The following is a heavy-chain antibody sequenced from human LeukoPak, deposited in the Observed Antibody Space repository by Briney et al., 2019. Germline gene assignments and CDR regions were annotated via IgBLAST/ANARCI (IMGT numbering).Heavy chain of an antibody. V-gene: IGHV1-2*02. CDR3: ANWGGRAHYFDY. J-gene: IGHJ4*02. Sequence: ASVKVSCKASGYTFTGYYMHWVRQAPGQGLEWMGWINPNSGGTNYTQKLQGRVTMTRDTSISTAYMELSRLRSDDTAVYYCANWGGRAHYFDYWGQGTLVTVSS. CDR1: GYTFTGYY. CDR2: INPNSGGT. D-gene: IGHD7-27*01.